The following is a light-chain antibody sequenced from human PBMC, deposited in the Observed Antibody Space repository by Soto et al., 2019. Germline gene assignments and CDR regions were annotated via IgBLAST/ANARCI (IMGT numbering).Light chain of an antibody. CDR1: QGVSSY. CDR3: QQVMVYPIT. Sequence: DIQLTQSPSCMSASVGDRVTITCRASQGVSSYLAWYQQKPGKAPKLLINVASTLQSGVPSRFSGAGSGTEFTLTISSLQPEDFATYYCQQVMVYPITFGQGTRLEIE. J-gene: IGKJ5*01. V-gene: IGKV1-9*01. CDR2: VAS.